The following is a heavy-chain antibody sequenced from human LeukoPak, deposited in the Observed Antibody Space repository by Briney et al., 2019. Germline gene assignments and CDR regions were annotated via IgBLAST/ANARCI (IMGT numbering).Heavy chain of an antibody. V-gene: IGHV4-30-2*05. CDR3: ARVFNYYDSSGYYEGPRRYFDY. CDR2: IYYSGST. J-gene: IGHJ4*02. CDR1: GGSISSGGYS. Sequence: SQTLSLTCAVSGGSISSGGYSWSWIRRPPGKGLEWIGYIYYSGSTYYNPSLKSRVTISVDTSKNQFSLKLSSVTAADTAVYYCARVFNYYDSSGYYEGPRRYFDYWGQGTLVTVSS. D-gene: IGHD3-22*01.